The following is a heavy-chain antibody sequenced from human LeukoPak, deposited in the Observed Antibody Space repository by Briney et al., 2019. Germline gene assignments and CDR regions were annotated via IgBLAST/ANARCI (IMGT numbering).Heavy chain of an antibody. J-gene: IGHJ3*02. CDR2: ISVSGFST. D-gene: IGHD2/OR15-2a*01. V-gene: IGHV3-23*01. CDR1: GFSFSTYA. Sequence: GGTLRLSCEASGFSFSTYAMNWVRQAPGKGLEWVSVISVSGFSTYYADSVKGRFTISRDMSKSTLYLQMNSLRAEDTAIYYCAKNHDSNTYHTDDAFDTWGQGTMVTVSS. CDR3: AKNHDSNTYHTDDAFDT.